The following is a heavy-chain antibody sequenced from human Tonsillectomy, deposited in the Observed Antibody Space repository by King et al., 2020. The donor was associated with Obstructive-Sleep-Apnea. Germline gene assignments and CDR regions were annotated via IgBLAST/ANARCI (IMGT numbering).Heavy chain of an antibody. CDR1: GFTFDDYA. J-gene: IGHJ3*02. CDR3: VKDRAGGVPDAFDI. CDR2: INWNSGNI. Sequence: DVQLVESGGGLVQPGRSLRLSCVASGFTFDDYAMHWVRQTPGKGLEWVSGINWNSGNIDYADSVKGRFTISRDNAKNSLYLQMNSLRAEDTALYYCVKDRAGGVPDAFDIWGQGTMVTVSS. V-gene: IGHV3-9*01. D-gene: IGHD3-16*01.